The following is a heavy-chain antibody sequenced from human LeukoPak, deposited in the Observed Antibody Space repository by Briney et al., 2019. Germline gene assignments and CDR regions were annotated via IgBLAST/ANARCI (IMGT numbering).Heavy chain of an antibody. V-gene: IGHV3-23*01. CDR1: GLTFGTSA. CDR3: AKGSLGSWYYFDY. J-gene: IGHJ4*02. Sequence: GGSLRLSCSASGLTFGTSAISWVRQAPGKGPEWVSTFCRRGSDTHYSAYVKGRFTIFRDKAKNKLYLQMNSLRDEDTAVYYYAKGSLGSWYYFDYWGQGNLVRVSS. CDR2: FCRRGSDT. D-gene: IGHD6-13*01.